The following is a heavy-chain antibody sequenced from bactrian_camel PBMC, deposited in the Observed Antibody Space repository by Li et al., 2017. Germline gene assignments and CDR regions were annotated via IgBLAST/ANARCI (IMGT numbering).Heavy chain of an antibody. D-gene: IGHD5*01. V-gene: IGHV3S55*01. CDR1: GFTFDDSD. J-gene: IGHJ4*01. CDR2: ISSGGTT. Sequence: VESGGGSAQAGETLRLSCTASGFTFDDSDIRWYRQVVPGVDCDLVSSISSGGTTYYADSAKGRFTISRDDAKNTLYLQMNSLKPEDSAVYYCAPVLELRRGWDPCGYWAREPRSPSP.